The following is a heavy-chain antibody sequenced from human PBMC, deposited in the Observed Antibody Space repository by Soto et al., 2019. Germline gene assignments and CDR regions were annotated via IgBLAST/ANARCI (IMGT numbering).Heavy chain of an antibody. Sequence: PSETLSLTCTVSGGSISSGDYYWSWIRQPPGKGLEWIGYIYYSGSTYYNPSLKSRVTISVDTSKNQFSLKLSSVTAADTAVYYCARDGFSADFWSGYPPSYYYYYGMDVWGQGTTVTVSS. CDR1: GGSISSGDYY. J-gene: IGHJ6*02. D-gene: IGHD3-3*01. CDR2: IYYSGST. CDR3: ARDGFSADFWSGYPPSYYYYYGMDV. V-gene: IGHV4-30-4*01.